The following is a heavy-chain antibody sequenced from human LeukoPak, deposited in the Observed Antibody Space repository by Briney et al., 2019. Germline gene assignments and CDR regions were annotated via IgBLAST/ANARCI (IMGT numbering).Heavy chain of an antibody. J-gene: IGHJ6*02. Sequence: SETLSLTCAVYGVSFSGYYWSWIRQPPGKGLEWIEEINHSGSTNYNPSLKSRVTISVDTSKNQFSLKLSSVTAADTAVYYCARRGSNYYYYYYGMDVWGQGTTVTVSS. CDR3: ARRGSNYYYYYYGMDV. D-gene: IGHD4-11*01. V-gene: IGHV4-34*01. CDR1: GVSFSGYY. CDR2: INHSGST.